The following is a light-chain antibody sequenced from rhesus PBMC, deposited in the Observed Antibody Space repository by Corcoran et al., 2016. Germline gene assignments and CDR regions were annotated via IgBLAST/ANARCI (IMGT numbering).Light chain of an antibody. J-gene: IGKJ2*01. Sequence: DIQMTQSPSSLSASVGDTVTITCRASQSISSWLAWYRQQPGKAPKLLIYKASSLESGVPSRFSGSGSGTDFTLTISSRQSEDFATYYWQQYSSSHPYSFGQGTKGEIK. CDR1: QSISSW. V-gene: IGKV1-22*01. CDR2: KAS. CDR3: QQYSSSHPYS.